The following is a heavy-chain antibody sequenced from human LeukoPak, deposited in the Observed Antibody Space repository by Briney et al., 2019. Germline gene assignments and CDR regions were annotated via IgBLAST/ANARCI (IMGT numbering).Heavy chain of an antibody. CDR2: IKQDGSEE. D-gene: IGHD6-13*01. J-gene: IGHJ4*02. Sequence: GGSLRLSCTASGFTFSSYWMSWVRQAPGKGLEWVANIKQDGSEEYYVDSVKGRFTISRDNAKNSLYLQMNSLRAEDTAVYYCAKAPGYSSSWYVDNWGQGTLVTVSS. CDR3: AKAPGYSSSWYVDN. V-gene: IGHV3-7*03. CDR1: GFTFSSYW.